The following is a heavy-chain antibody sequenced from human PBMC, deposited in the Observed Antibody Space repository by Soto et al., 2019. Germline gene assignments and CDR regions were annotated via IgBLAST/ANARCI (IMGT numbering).Heavy chain of an antibody. V-gene: IGHV4-34*01. Sequence: SETLSLTCAVHDGSFSDNSWTWIRQPPGKGLEWIGEINPSGTTTYNPSLQSRVTISIETSKSQVFLNMKSVTAADTAKYYCARVPIQLWFKDFDYWGQGSLVTVSS. D-gene: IGHD5-18*01. CDR2: INPSGTT. J-gene: IGHJ4*02. CDR1: DGSFSDNS. CDR3: ARVPIQLWFKDFDY.